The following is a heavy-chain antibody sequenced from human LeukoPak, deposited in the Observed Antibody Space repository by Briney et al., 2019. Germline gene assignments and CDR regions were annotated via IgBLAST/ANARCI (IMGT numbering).Heavy chain of an antibody. CDR1: GFTVSSNY. Sequence: GALRLSFAASGFTVSSNYMSWVRQAPGKGLEWGSVIYSGGSTYCADSVKGRFTISRENSKNTLYLQMTGLRAEDTAVYYCARDRGTIFGEPYYFDYWGQGTLVTVSS. J-gene: IGHJ4*02. D-gene: IGHD3-3*01. CDR3: ARDRGTIFGEPYYFDY. CDR2: IYSGGST. V-gene: IGHV3-53*01.